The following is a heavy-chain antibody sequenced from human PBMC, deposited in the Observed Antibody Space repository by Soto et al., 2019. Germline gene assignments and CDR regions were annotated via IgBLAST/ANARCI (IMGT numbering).Heavy chain of an antibody. Sequence: LRLSCAASGFTFSNAWMSWVRQAPGKGLEWVGRIKSKTDGGTTDYAAPVKGRFTISRDDSKNTLYLQMNSLKTEDTAVYYCTTEIYYDSSGYPKLDYWCQGTLVTVSS. D-gene: IGHD3-22*01. CDR3: TTEIYYDSSGYPKLDY. J-gene: IGHJ4*02. CDR2: IKSKTDGGTT. CDR1: GFTFSNAW. V-gene: IGHV3-15*01.